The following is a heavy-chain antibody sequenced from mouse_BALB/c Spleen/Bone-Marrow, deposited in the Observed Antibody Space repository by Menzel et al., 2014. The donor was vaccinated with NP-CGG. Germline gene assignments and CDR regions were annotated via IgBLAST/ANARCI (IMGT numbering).Heavy chain of an antibody. CDR2: IYPGSGRT. J-gene: IGHJ2*01. Sequence: LQQSGSELVRPGASVKLSCKASGYTFTSYWMHWVRQRHGQGLEWIGNIYPGSGRTYYDEKFKNKVSLTVDTSSSTAYMHLSSPTSEYSAIYCSTRREGAYYGNYVGYFGDWGQEATRTVSS. D-gene: IGHD2-10*01. CDR1: GYTFTSYW. CDR3: TRREGAYYGNYVGYFGD. V-gene: IGHV1S22*01.